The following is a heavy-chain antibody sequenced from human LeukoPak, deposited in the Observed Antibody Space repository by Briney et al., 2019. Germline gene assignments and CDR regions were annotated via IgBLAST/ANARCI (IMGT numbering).Heavy chain of an antibody. J-gene: IGHJ4*02. CDR3: RLVTVTKKDTMRYYFDY. CDR2: IKRKTDGGTT. D-gene: IGHD4-17*01. Sequence: GGSLRLSCAASGFTFSNAWMSWVRQAPGKGLEWVGRIKRKTDGGTTDYAAPVKGRFTIPRDDSKNTLYLQMNSLKTEDTAVYYCRLVTVTKKDTMRYYFDYWGQGTLVTVSS. CDR1: GFTFSNAW. V-gene: IGHV3-15*01.